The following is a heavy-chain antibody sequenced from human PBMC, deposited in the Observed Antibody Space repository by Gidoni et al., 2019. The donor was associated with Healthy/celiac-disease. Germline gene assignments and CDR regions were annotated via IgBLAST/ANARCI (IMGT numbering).Heavy chain of an antibody. Sequence: QLQLQESGPGLVKPSETLSLTCPVSGGSISSSSYYWGWIRQPPGKGLEWIGSIYYSGSTYYNPSLKSRVTISVDTSKNQFSLKLSSVTAADTAVYYCARSPTSYSSGWYFDYWGQGTLVTVSS. CDR3: ARSPTSYSSGWYFDY. CDR2: IYYSGST. V-gene: IGHV4-39*01. CDR1: GGSISSSSYY. D-gene: IGHD6-19*01. J-gene: IGHJ4*02.